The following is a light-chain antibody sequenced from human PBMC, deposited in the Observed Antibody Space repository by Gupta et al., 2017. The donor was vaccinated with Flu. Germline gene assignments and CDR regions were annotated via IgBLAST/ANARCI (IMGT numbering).Light chain of an antibody. CDR1: SGSVSTSYY. J-gene: IGLJ3*02. V-gene: IGLV8-61*01. Sequence: QTVVTQAPSFSVSRGGTITLTCGLSSGSVSTSYYPSWYQQTPGQAPRTLIYHTNTLSSGVPDRFSGSILGNKAALSITGAQADDESDYYCVLYMGSGSWVFGGGTKLTVL. CDR3: VLYMGSGSWV. CDR2: HTN.